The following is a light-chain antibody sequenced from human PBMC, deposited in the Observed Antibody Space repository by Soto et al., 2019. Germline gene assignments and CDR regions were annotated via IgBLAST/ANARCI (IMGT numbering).Light chain of an antibody. CDR3: AAWDDSLNVV. Sequence: QSVLTQPPSASGTPGQRVTISCSGSSSNIGSNTVNWYQQLPGTAPKLLIYSNNQRPSGVPDRFSGSKSGTSASLAISWLQSEDEADYYCAAWDDSLNVVFGGGTKVTVL. J-gene: IGLJ2*01. V-gene: IGLV1-44*01. CDR2: SNN. CDR1: SSNIGSNT.